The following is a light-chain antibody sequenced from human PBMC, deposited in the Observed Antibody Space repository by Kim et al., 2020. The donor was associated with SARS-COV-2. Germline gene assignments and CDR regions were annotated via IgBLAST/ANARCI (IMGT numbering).Light chain of an antibody. V-gene: IGLV4-69*01. CDR1: SGHSSYA. J-gene: IGLJ3*02. Sequence: GASVKLTCTLSSGHSSYAIAWHQQQPEKGPRYLMKLNSDGSYSKGDGIPDRFSGSSSGAERYLTISSLQSEDEADYYCQTWGTVKVFGGGTQLTVL. CDR2: LNSDGSY. CDR3: QTWGTVKV.